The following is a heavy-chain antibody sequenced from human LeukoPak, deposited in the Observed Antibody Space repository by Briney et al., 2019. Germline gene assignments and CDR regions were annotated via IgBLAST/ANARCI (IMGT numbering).Heavy chain of an antibody. CDR1: GGTFSSYA. V-gene: IGHV1-69*13. CDR2: IIPIFGTA. D-gene: IGHD6-19*01. CDR3: ARGRSGWYYFDY. J-gene: IGHJ4*02. Sequence: SVKVSCKASGGTFSSYAISWVRQAPGQGREWMGGIIPIFGTANYAQKFQGRVTITADESTSTAYMELSSLRSEDTAVYYCARGRSGWYYFDYWGQGTLVTVSS.